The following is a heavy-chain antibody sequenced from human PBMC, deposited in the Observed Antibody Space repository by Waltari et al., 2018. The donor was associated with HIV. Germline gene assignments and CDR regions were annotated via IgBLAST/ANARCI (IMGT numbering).Heavy chain of an antibody. CDR1: GYKFTDYD. CDR3: SMCRRGACFGDN. CDR2: MNADRGST. J-gene: IGHJ4*02. V-gene: IGHV1-8*01. Sequence: QVRLEQSGAEVKEPGASVTVSCKTSGYKFTDYDINWVRRAPGQGLEWMGWMNADRGSTGYGEKCQARGSMTMNTAKSTAVLEMRELRSQDTAVDYCSMCRRGACFGDNWGQGTAVTVSS. D-gene: IGHD3-3*01.